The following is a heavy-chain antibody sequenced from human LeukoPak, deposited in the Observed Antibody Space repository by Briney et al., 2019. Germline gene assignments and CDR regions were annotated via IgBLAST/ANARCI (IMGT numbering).Heavy chain of an antibody. Sequence: ASVKVSCKASGYTFTSCDINWVRQATGQALEWMVWMNPNSGNTGCAQKFQGSVTMIRNTSIRSDYKVLLRLSSEDTAVYSCARLLRYFGWSYYYYYMDVWGKGTTVTISS. CDR1: GYTFTSCD. D-gene: IGHD3-9*01. CDR3: ARLLRYFGWSYYYYYMDV. J-gene: IGHJ6*03. V-gene: IGHV1-8*01. CDR2: MNPNSGNT.